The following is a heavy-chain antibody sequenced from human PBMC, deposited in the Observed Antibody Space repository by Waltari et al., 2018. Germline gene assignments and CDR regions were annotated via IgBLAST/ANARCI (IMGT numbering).Heavy chain of an antibody. Sequence: QVVASGGGCVKPGGSLTLSCEVSWFAFNLAWMSWVRQAPGKGLEWVGRIKSEIHGGTTDYAAFAKDRFTISRDDSRSTMFLQMHSLKSEDTAVYFCATMDSQFQFFDFWGQGTLVTVSS. V-gene: IGHV3-15*01. D-gene: IGHD2-21*01. J-gene: IGHJ4*02. CDR2: IKSEIHGGTT. CDR1: WFAFNLAW. CDR3: ATMDSQFQFFDF.